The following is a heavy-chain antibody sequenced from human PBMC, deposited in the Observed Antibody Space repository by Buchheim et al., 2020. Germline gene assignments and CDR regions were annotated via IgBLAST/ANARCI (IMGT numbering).Heavy chain of an antibody. Sequence: QVQLVQSGAEVKKAGSSVKVSCRASGGTFSSYAINWVRQAPGRGLEWMGAIVPIFETASFAQNFQGRVTIPADESTRTAFMEVTSLRSEDTAVYYCARGHYGSGIGNYYYYHHMDVWGQGTT. V-gene: IGHV1-69*01. CDR2: IVPIFETA. CDR1: GGTFSSYA. D-gene: IGHD3-10*01. CDR3: ARGHYGSGIGNYYYYHHMDV. J-gene: IGHJ6*02.